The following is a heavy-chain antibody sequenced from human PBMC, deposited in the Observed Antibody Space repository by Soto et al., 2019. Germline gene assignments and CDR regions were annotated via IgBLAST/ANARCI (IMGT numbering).Heavy chain of an antibody. D-gene: IGHD3-22*01. CDR1: GYTFITYY. CDR2: INPGGGST. J-gene: IGHJ5*02. Sequence: ASVKVSCKASGYTFITYYMHWVRQAPGQGLEWMGIINPGGGSTSYAQKFQGRVTMTRDTSTSTVYMELSSLRSEDTAVYYCARDYPYDSSAYSRYNCFDPWGQGTLVTVSS. V-gene: IGHV1-46*01. CDR3: ARDYPYDSSAYSRYNCFDP.